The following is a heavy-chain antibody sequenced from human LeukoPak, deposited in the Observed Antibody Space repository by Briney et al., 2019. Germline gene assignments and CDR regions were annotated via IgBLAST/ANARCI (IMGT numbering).Heavy chain of an antibody. D-gene: IGHD4-17*01. CDR2: INHSGST. CDR1: GGSFSGYY. Sequence: SETLSLTCAVYGGSFSGYYWSWIRQPPGKGLEWIGEINHSGSTNYNPSLESRVTLSVDTSKNQFSLKLSSVTAADTAVYYCARVMTGQPQGTVTRDYWGQGTLVTVSS. CDR3: ARVMTGQPQGTVTRDY. V-gene: IGHV4-34*01. J-gene: IGHJ4*02.